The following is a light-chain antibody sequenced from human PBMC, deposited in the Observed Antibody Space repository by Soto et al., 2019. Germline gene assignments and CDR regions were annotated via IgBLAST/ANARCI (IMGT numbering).Light chain of an antibody. J-gene: IGKJ4*01. V-gene: IGKV1-9*01. CDR2: AAA. CDR3: RQLERYPST. Sequence: SQLTQSPSALSASGGERVTSSCRASQGSNSFVAWYQQKPGKAPKRLIYAAATLQSGVPARFSGSGSGTDVTLTISSLQPEDFATYYCRQLERYPSTFGGGTKVDIK. CDR1: QGSNSF.